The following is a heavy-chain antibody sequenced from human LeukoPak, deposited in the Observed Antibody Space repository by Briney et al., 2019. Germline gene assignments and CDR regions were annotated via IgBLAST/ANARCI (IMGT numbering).Heavy chain of an antibody. Sequence: GESLKISCKGSGYSFTSYWIGWVRQMPGKGLEWMGIIYPGDSDTRYSPSFQGQVTISADKSISTAYLQWSCLKASDTAMYYCARLAWNDLDAFDIWGQGTMVTVSS. CDR1: GYSFTSYW. CDR3: ARLAWNDLDAFDI. D-gene: IGHD1-1*01. CDR2: IYPGDSDT. J-gene: IGHJ3*02. V-gene: IGHV5-51*01.